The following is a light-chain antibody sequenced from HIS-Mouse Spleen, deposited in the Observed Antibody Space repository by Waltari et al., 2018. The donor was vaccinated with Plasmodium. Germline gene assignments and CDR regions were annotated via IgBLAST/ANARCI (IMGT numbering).Light chain of an antibody. CDR3: QQYNNWSFT. J-gene: IGKJ3*01. CDR2: GAS. CDR1: QSVRSN. V-gene: IGKV3-15*01. Sequence: EIVMTQSPATLSVSPGERATLSCRASQSVRSNLAWYQQQPGQAPRLLIYGASTRFSGSGSGTEFTLTISSLQSEDFAVYYCQQYNNWSFTFGPGTKVDIK.